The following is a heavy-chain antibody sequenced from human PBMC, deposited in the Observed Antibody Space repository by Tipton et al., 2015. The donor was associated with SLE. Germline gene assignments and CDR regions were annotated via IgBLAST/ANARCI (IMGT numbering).Heavy chain of an antibody. CDR2: ISHSGNT. CDR3: ARATTSLAVDI. D-gene: IGHD1-1*01. V-gene: IGHV4-34*01. J-gene: IGHJ6*02. CDR1: GGSFSGYY. Sequence: TLSLTCTVYGGSFSGYYWSWIRQPPGKGLEWIGEISHSGNTNYNPSLKTQVTISVDTSKNQFSLKLSSVTAADTAVYYCARATTSLAVDIWGQGTTVTVSS.